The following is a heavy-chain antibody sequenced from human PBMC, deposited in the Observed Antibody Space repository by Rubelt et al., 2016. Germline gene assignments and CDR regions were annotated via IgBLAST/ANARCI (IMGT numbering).Heavy chain of an antibody. D-gene: IGHD3-10*01. CDR2: IIPIFDIS. V-gene: IGHV1-69*01. CDR1: GGTFSSSA. Sequence: QVQLVQSGAEVKKPGSSVKVSCKAAGGTFSSSAISWVRQAPGQGFEWIGGIIPIFDISNYAQKFQGRVTMTADGSTSTAYIELSSLRSEDTAGYYCAKEVPMRGVIIMGNFDNWGQGTLVTVSS. J-gene: IGHJ4*02. CDR3: AKEVPMRGVIIMGNFDN.